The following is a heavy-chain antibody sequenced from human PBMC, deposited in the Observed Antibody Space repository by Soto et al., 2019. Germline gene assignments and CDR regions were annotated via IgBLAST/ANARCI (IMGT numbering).Heavy chain of an antibody. Sequence: PGASVKVSCKPSGYTFTSYGISWVRQAPGQGLEWMGWISAYNGNTNYAQKLQGRVTMTTDTSTSTAYMELRSLRSDDTAVYYSAGEDCSGGSCYWLDYWGQGTVVTVSS. J-gene: IGHJ4*02. CDR3: AGEDCSGGSCYWLDY. D-gene: IGHD2-15*01. CDR2: ISAYNGNT. CDR1: GYTFTSYG. V-gene: IGHV1-18*01.